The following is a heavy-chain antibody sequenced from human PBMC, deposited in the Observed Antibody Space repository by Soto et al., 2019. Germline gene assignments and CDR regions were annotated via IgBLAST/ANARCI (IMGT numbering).Heavy chain of an antibody. CDR3: ARVWAPTVTSAYYYYYYMDV. Sequence: SETLSLTCTVSGGSISSYYWSWIRQPPGKGLEWIGYIYYSGSTNYNPSLKSRVTISVDTSKNQFSLKLSSVTAADTAVYYCARVWAPTVTSAYYYYYYMDVWGKGTTVTVSS. D-gene: IGHD4-4*01. CDR1: GGSISSYY. V-gene: IGHV4-59*01. J-gene: IGHJ6*03. CDR2: IYYSGST.